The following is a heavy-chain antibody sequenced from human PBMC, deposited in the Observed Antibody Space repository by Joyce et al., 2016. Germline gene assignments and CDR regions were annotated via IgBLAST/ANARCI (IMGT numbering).Heavy chain of an antibody. V-gene: IGHV3-30*04. CDR3: ARDRDTIMISAPDY. J-gene: IGHJ4*02. CDR1: GFAFGTYA. D-gene: IGHD3/OR15-3a*01. Sequence: QVQLVESGGGVVQPGRSLRLSCAASGFAFGTYAMHWVRQAPGEGLERVAVISYASSNKYYADSVTGRFTISRDNSNNTLYLQLNSLRTEDTAVYYCARDRDTIMISAPDYWGQGALVTVSS. CDR2: ISYASSNK.